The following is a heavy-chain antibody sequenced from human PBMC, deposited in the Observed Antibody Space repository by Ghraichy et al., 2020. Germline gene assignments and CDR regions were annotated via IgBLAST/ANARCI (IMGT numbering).Heavy chain of an antibody. CDR3: SRLLTTVVHYWYFDL. CDR2: IRSKTYGGTT. CDR1: GFTFGDYA. D-gene: IGHD4/OR15-4a*01. V-gene: IGHV3-49*03. J-gene: IGHJ2*01. Sequence: GGSLRLSCTASGFTFGDYAMSWFRQAPGKGLEWVGFIRSKTYGGTTEYAASVKGRFTISRDDSKSIAYLQMNSLKTEDTAVYYCSRLLTTVVHYWYFDLWGRGTLVTVSS.